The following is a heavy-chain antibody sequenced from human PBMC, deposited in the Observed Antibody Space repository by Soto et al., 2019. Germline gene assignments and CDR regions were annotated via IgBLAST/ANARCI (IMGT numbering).Heavy chain of an antibody. CDR1: GYTFTSYY. V-gene: IGHV1-46*01. D-gene: IGHD3-10*01. CDR3: ARITMVRGVIIRRDYYGMDV. J-gene: IGHJ6*02. Sequence: ASVKVSCKASGYTFTSYYMHWVRQAPGQGLEWMGIINPSGGSTSYAQKFQGRVTMTRDTSTSTVYMELSSLRSEDTAVYYCARITMVRGVIIRRDYYGMDVWGQGTTVTVS. CDR2: INPSGGST.